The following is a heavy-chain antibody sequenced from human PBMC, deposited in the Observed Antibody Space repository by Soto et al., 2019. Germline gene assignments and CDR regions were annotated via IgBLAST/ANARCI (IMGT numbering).Heavy chain of an antibody. CDR1: GGSLSSGDYY. D-gene: IGHD3-22*01. CDR3: AQGWRGTYYYDSSGPPPQDAFDI. CDR2: IYYSGST. Sequence: SENLSLTCTVSGGSLSSGDYYWSWIRQPPGKGLEWIGYIYYSGSTYYNPSLKSRVTISVDTSKNQFSLKLSSVTAADTAVYYCAQGWRGTYYYDSSGPPPQDAFDISGKGIMGT. V-gene: IGHV4-30-4*01. J-gene: IGHJ3*02.